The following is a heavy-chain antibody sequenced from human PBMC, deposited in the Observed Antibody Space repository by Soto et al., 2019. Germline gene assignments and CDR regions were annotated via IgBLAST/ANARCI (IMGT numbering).Heavy chain of an antibody. J-gene: IGHJ4*02. Sequence: QLQLQESGPGLVKPSETLSLTCTVSGGSISSSSYYWGWIRQPPGKGLEWIGSIYYSGSTYYHQSLKSRVTISVDTSKNQCSRKLSPVPAADTAVYYCARHTPAISISDHWGQGTLVTVSS. CDR2: IYYSGST. CDR3: ARHTPAISISDH. CDR1: GGSISSSSYY. V-gene: IGHV4-39*01. D-gene: IGHD2-15*01.